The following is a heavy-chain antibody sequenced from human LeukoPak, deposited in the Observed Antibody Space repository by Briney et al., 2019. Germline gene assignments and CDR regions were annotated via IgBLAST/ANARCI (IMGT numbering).Heavy chain of an antibody. CDR2: ISSSSSTI. CDR3: ARGAYYYED. D-gene: IGHD3-22*01. J-gene: IGHJ4*02. Sequence: GGSLRLSCAASGFTFSSHSMNWVRKAPGEGLEWVSYISSSSSTIYYADSVKGRFTISRDNAKNSLYLQMNSLRAEDTAVYYCARGAYYYEDWGQGTLVTVSS. CDR1: GFTFSSHS. V-gene: IGHV3-48*01.